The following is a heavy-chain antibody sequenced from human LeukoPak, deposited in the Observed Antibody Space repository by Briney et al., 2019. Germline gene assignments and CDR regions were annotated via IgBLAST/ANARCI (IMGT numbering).Heavy chain of an antibody. CDR3: ARVSSTDFYDNRGWFDP. CDR1: GGSISSSSYY. V-gene: IGHV4-39*07. CDR2: IYYSGST. J-gene: IGHJ5*02. D-gene: IGHD3-22*01. Sequence: SETLSLTCTVSGGSISSSSYYWGWIRQPPGKGPEWIGSIYYSGSTYYNPSLKSRVTISVDTSKNQFSLKLSSVSAADTAVYYCARVSSTDFYDNRGWFDPWGQGTLVTVSS.